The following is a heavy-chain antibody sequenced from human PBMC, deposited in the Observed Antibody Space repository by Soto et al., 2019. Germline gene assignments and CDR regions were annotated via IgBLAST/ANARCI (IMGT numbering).Heavy chain of an antibody. CDR2: ISYDGSNK. V-gene: IGHV3-30*18. CDR3: AKDWGGWEMRPNYGMDI. J-gene: IGHJ6*02. D-gene: IGHD1-26*01. Sequence: QVQLVESGGGVVQPGRSLRLSCAASGFTFSSYGMHWVRQAPGKGLERVAVISYDGSNKYYADSVKGRFTITRDNSKNTRYLQVTSPRGEDTAVYYCAKDWGGWEMRPNYGMDIWGEGT. CDR1: GFTFSSYG.